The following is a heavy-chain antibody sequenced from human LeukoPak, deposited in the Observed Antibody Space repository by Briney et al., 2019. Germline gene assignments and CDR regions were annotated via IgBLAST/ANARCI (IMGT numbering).Heavy chain of an antibody. J-gene: IGHJ4*02. D-gene: IGHD2/OR15-2a*01. CDR1: GYTCTDYY. Sequence: ASVKVACKASGYTCTDYYMHWVRQAPGQGLEWMGWINPNSGGTKYAQKFQGRVTMTRDTSISTAYMELSRLRSDDTAVYYCARGPSINNYFDYWGQGTLVTVSS. CDR3: ARGPSINNYFDY. CDR2: INPNSGGT. V-gene: IGHV1-2*02.